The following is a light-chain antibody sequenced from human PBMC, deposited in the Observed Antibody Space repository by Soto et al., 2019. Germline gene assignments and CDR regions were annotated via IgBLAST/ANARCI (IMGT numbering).Light chain of an antibody. V-gene: IGLV2-14*01. CDR3: YSSTSSRAYV. CDR2: EVS. Sequence: QSALTQPASVSGSPGQSITISCTGTSSDVGGYNYVSWYQQQAGKAPKLIIHEVSNRPSGVSNRFSGSKSGNTASLTISGLQAEDEADYYCYSSTSSRAYVFGSGTQLTVL. CDR1: SSDVGGYNY. J-gene: IGLJ1*01.